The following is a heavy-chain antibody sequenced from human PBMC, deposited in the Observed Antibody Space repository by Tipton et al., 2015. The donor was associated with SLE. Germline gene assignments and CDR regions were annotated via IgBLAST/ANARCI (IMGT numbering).Heavy chain of an antibody. CDR3: ARGIGAFDI. J-gene: IGHJ3*02. V-gene: IGHV4-34*01. CDR1: GGPISGYY. Sequence: TLSLTCTVSGGPISGYYWSWTRQPPGRGLEWFEEINHSGRTNYKSSLKSRVTISVDTSKNQFSLKLSSVTAAATAVYYCARGIGAFDIWGQGTMVTVSS. CDR2: INHSGRT.